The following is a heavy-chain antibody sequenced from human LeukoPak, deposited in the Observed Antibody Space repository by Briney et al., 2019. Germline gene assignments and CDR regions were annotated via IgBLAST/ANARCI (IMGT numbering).Heavy chain of an antibody. CDR2: IYYSGST. V-gene: IGHV4-39*01. D-gene: IGHD7-27*01. J-gene: IGHJ5*02. CDR3: ARLWGFDP. CDR1: GGSFNRSGYY. Sequence: SETLSLTCTVSGGSFNRSGYYWGWTRQPPGKGLEWIGNIYYSGSTYYNPSLKSRVTISVDTSKNQFSLKLSSVTAADTAVYYCARLWGFDPWGQGTLVTVSS.